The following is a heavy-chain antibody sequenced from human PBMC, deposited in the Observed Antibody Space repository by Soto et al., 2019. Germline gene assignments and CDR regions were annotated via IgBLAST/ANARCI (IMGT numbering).Heavy chain of an antibody. V-gene: IGHV4-59*01. CDR1: GGSISSYY. CDR2: IYYSGST. J-gene: IGHJ5*02. CDR3: ARVLSSGYYQDWFDP. D-gene: IGHD3-22*01. Sequence: SETLSLTCTVSGGSISSYYWSWIRQPPGKGLEWIGYIYYSGSTNYNPSLKSRVTISVDTSKNQFSLKLSSVTAADTAVYYCARVLSSGYYQDWFDPWGQGTLVTVSS.